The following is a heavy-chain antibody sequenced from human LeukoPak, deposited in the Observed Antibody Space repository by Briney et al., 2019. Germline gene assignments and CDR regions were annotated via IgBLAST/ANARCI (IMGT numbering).Heavy chain of an antibody. V-gene: IGHV4-4*07. J-gene: IGHJ6*03. Sequence: NPSETLSLTCTVSGGSISSYYWSWIRQPAGKGLEWIGRIYTSGSTNYNPSLKSRVTMSVDTSKNQFSLKLSSVTAADTAVYYCARVSVVWFNYYYYMDVWGKGTTVTVSS. CDR1: GGSISSYY. CDR3: ARVSVVWFNYYYYMDV. CDR2: IYTSGST. D-gene: IGHD3-10*01.